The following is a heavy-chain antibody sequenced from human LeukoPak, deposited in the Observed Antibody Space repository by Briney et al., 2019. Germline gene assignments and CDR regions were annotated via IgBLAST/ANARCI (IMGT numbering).Heavy chain of an antibody. CDR1: GDSVSSNSAA. D-gene: IGHD3-10*01. CDR3: AREEYYYGSGSYYFPDWFDP. Sequence: SQTLSLTCAISGDSVSSNSAAWNWIRQSPSRGLEWLGRTYYRSKWYNDYAVSVESRITINPDTSKNQFSLQLNSVTPEDTAVYYCAREEYYYGSGSYYFPDWFDPWGQGTLVTVSS. CDR2: TYYRSKWYN. J-gene: IGHJ5*02. V-gene: IGHV6-1*01.